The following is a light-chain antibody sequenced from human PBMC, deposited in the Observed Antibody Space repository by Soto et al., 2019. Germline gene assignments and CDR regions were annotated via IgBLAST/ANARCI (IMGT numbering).Light chain of an antibody. Sequence: ENVLTKSPDTLSLSPGERATLSSRASQSVSSSYLAWYQQKPGQAPRLLIYNASSRATGIPDRFSGGGSKTDFALTISRLEPEDFAVYYCQQCGSSPWTFGRGTKVDIK. CDR3: QQCGSSPWT. V-gene: IGKV3-20*01. J-gene: IGKJ1*01. CDR2: NAS. CDR1: QSVSSSY.